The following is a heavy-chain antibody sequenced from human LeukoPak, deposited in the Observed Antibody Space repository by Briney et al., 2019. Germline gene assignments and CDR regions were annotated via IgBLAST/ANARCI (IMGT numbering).Heavy chain of an antibody. J-gene: IGHJ5*02. CDR1: GFTFSSYA. CDR2: ISGSGCST. Sequence: GGSLRLSCAASGFTFSSYAMSWVRQAPGKGLEWVSAISGSGCSTYYADSVKGRFTISRDNSKNTLYLQMNSLRAEDTAVYYCAKDYRAAAGTPNWFDPWGQGTLVTVSS. V-gene: IGHV3-23*01. CDR3: AKDYRAAAGTPNWFDP. D-gene: IGHD6-13*01.